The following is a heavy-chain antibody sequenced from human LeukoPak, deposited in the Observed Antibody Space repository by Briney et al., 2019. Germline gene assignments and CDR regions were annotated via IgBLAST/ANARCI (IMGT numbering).Heavy chain of an antibody. CDR2: IGPHSTFT. CDR3: VREGEGPLSKDFDY. V-gene: IGHV1-2*02. CDR1: GFTFTDHY. D-gene: IGHD2/OR15-2a*01. J-gene: IGHJ4*02. Sequence: ASVKVSCKSSGFTFTDHYTHWVRQGPGQGREWMGYIGPHSTFTSSPQEFQGRVTMTRDASMSTAYMELTRLTSDDTAVYYCVREGEGPLSKDFDYWGQGTLVTVSS.